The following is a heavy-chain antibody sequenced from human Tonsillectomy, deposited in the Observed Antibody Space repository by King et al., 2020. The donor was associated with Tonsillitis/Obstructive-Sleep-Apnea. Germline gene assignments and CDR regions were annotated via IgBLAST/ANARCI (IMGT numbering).Heavy chain of an antibody. CDR1: GYTFSSYG. CDR3: ARARGVAGKFWFDP. J-gene: IGHJ5*02. Sequence: VQLVESGTEVKKPGASVKVSCKASGYTFSSYGICWVRQAPGQGLEWMGWISGFSGDTNYAQKFQGRVTKTRDTSTSTAYMELRSLRSDDTAVYYCARARGVAGKFWFDPWGQGTLVTVSS. CDR2: ISGFSGDT. V-gene: IGHV1-18*01. D-gene: IGHD6-19*01.